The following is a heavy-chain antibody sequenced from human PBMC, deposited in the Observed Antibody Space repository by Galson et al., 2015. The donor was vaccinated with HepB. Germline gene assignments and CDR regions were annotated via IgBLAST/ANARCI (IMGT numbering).Heavy chain of an antibody. D-gene: IGHD6-19*01. Sequence: SLRLSCAASGFSFSSYAMHWVRQAPGKGLEYVSLISSNGGSTYYADSVRGRVTISRDNSKNTLYFQMSGLRLDDTAVYYCVKGGNGWAYWGQGTLVTVSS. J-gene: IGHJ4*02. CDR2: ISSNGGST. V-gene: IGHV3-64D*06. CDR3: VKGGNGWAY. CDR1: GFSFSSYA.